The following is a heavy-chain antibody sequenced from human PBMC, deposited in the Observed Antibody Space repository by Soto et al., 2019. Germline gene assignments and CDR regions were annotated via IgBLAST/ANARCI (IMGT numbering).Heavy chain of an antibody. Sequence: ASVKLSCKASGYTFTNYGISWVRQAPGQGLEWMGWISAYSSKTNYAQNLQGRVTITTDTSTNTVYMELSSLRSEDSVVYYCARVTYGDYAHLDFWGQGTLVTVSS. CDR1: GYTFTNYG. CDR3: ARVTYGDYAHLDF. V-gene: IGHV1-18*01. CDR2: ISAYSSKT. J-gene: IGHJ4*02. D-gene: IGHD4-17*01.